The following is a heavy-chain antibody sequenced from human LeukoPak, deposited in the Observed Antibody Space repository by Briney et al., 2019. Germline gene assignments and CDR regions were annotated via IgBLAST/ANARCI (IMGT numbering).Heavy chain of an antibody. CDR2: ISSSSSYI. D-gene: IGHD3-10*01. Sequence: GGSLRLSCAASGFTFSSYSMNWVRQAPGKGLEWVSSISSSSSYIYYADSVKGRFTISRDNAKNSLYLQMNSLRAEDTAVYYCVRYYTRHSWYFDLWGRGTLVTVSS. CDR3: VRYYTRHSWYFDL. J-gene: IGHJ2*01. V-gene: IGHV3-21*01. CDR1: GFTFSSYS.